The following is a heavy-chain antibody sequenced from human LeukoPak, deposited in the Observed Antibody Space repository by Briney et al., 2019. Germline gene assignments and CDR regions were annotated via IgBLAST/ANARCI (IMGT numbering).Heavy chain of an antibody. CDR2: VIAIFGRV. CDR1: RGTFSSYG. V-gene: IGHV1-69*05. CDR3: ARGELGDSSGFSFSDY. Sequence: SVKVSCKASRGTFSSYGISWVRQAPGQGLEWMGGVIAIFGRVKYGQKFQGRATITTDESTSTAYMELSSLTSEDTGVYYCARGELGDSSGFSFSDYWGQGTLVTVSS. D-gene: IGHD3-22*01. J-gene: IGHJ4*02.